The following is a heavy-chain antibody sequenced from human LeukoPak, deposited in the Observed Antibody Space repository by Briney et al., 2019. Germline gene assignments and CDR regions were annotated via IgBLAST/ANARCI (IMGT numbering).Heavy chain of an antibody. J-gene: IGHJ4*02. D-gene: IGHD3-22*01. Sequence: PGRSLRLSCTASGFAFSSYEVNWVRQAPGKGLEWVSYISSSGSTMYYADSVKGRFTISRDDAKTSVYLQMNSLRVDDTAVYYCATKGWSSLWGQGTLVTVSS. CDR1: GFAFSSYE. CDR2: ISSSGSTM. V-gene: IGHV3-48*03. CDR3: ATKGWSSL.